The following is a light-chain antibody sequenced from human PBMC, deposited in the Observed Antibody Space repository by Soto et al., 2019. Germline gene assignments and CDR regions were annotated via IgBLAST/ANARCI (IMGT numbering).Light chain of an antibody. V-gene: IGKV3-20*01. CDR3: QQYGSSLTWT. CDR1: QSVSSSY. J-gene: IGKJ1*01. CDR2: GAS. Sequence: EIVLTQSPGTLSLSPGERATLCCRASQSVSSSYLAWYQQKPGQAPRLLIYGASSRATGIPDRFSGSGSGTDFTLTISRLEPEDFAVYYCQQYGSSLTWTFGQGTKVAIK.